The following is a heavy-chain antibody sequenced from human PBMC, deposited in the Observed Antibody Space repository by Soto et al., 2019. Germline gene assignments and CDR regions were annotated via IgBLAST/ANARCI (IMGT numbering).Heavy chain of an antibody. CDR1: GFTFDDYG. V-gene: IGHV3-20*04. CDR2: ITWNGGST. CDR3: VRGYSSGYYYFDY. D-gene: IGHD3-22*01. J-gene: IGHJ4*02. Sequence: GGSLRLSCAASGFTFDDYGMTWVRQAPGKGLEWVSGITWNGGSTGYADSVKGRFIISRGNAKNFLYLQMNSLRAEDTALYYCVRGYSSGYYYFDYWGQGTLVTVSS.